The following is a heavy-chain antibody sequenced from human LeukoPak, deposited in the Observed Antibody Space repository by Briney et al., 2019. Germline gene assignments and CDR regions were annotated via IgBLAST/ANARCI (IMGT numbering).Heavy chain of an antibody. CDR1: GGTFSTYP. CDR3: ATAYCGGDCYATNFDY. Sequence: ASAKVSCKASGGTFSTYPISWVRQAPGQGLEWMGGIIPIFGTSNYAQKFQDRVTITTDESTSTAYMELSSLRSEDTALYYCATAYCGGDCYATNFDYWGQGALVTVSS. V-gene: IGHV1-69*05. J-gene: IGHJ4*02. CDR2: IIPIFGTS. D-gene: IGHD2-21*02.